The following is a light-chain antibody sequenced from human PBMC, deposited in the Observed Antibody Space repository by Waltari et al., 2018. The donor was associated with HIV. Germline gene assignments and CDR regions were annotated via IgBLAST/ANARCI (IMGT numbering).Light chain of an antibody. CDR2: DNK. J-gene: IGLJ2*01. CDR1: PSNITDHY. Sequence: QSVLTQPPSVSAAPRPKVTITCSGVPSNITDHYVSWYQQFPGPAPKLLIYDNKKRPSGIPDRFSASKSGTSATLGITGLQTGDEAQYYCGSWDSSLSALLFGGGTKLTVL. CDR3: GSWDSSLSALL. V-gene: IGLV1-51*01.